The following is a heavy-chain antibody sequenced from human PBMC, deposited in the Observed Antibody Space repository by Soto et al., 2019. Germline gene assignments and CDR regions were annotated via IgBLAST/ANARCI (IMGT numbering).Heavy chain of an antibody. CDR3: ARQPGYYDILTGYSTYYFDY. D-gene: IGHD3-9*01. V-gene: IGHV4-59*08. CDR1: GGSISSYY. CDR2: IYYRGNT. J-gene: IGHJ4*02. Sequence: SETLSLTCTVSGGSISSYYWNWIRQPPGKGLEWIGYIYYRGNTNYNPSLKSRVTISVDTSKNQFSLKLSSVTAADTTVYYCARQPGYYDILTGYSTYYFDYWGQGTPVTVSS.